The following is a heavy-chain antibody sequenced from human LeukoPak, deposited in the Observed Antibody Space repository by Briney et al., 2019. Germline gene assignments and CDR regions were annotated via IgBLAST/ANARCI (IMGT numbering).Heavy chain of an antibody. D-gene: IGHD5-18*01. J-gene: IGHJ6*03. CDR1: GFTFSSYG. V-gene: IGHV3-30*02. CDR2: IRYDGSNK. Sequence: GGSLRLSCAASGFTFSSYGMHWVRQAPGKGLEWVAFIRYDGSNKYYADSVKGRFTISRDNSKNTLYLQMNSLRAEDTAVYYCARAYTAMVTYYYYYMDVWGKGTTVTVSS. CDR3: ARAYTAMVTYYYYYMDV.